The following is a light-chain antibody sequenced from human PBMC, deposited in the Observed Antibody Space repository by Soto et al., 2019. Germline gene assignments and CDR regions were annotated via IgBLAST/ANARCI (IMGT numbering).Light chain of an antibody. J-gene: IGLJ3*02. CDR3: QSYDSSLSGSWV. CDR1: SSNTGAGYN. Sequence: QSVLTQPPSVSGAPGQRVTISCTGSSSNTGAGYNVHWYQQLPGTAPKLLIFDNRHRPSGVPDLFSGSKSGTSASLAITGLQAEDEGDYYCQSYDSSLSGSWVFGGGTKLTVL. CDR2: DNR. V-gene: IGLV1-40*01.